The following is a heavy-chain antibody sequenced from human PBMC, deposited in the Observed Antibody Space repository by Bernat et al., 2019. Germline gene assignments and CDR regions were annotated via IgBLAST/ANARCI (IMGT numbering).Heavy chain of an antibody. CDR3: AKDRIYCSGGSCYSDAFDI. V-gene: IGHV3-13*04. CDR1: GFTFSSYD. D-gene: IGHD2-15*01. Sequence: EVQLVESGGGLVQPGGSLRLSCAASGFTFSSYDMHWVRQATGKGLEWVSAIGTAGDTYYPGSVKGRFTISRDNSKNTLYLQMNSLRAEDTAVYYCAKDRIYCSGGSCYSDAFDIWGQGTMVTVSS. CDR2: IGTAGDT. J-gene: IGHJ3*02.